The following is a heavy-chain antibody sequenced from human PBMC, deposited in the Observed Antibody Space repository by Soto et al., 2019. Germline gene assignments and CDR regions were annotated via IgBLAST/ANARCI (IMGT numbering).Heavy chain of an antibody. CDR2: VYYGGST. CDR1: GGSISSSSYY. D-gene: IGHD3-22*01. J-gene: IGHJ6*02. V-gene: IGHV4-39*01. CDR3: AGGDYYHSSGYYFYYYTMDV. Sequence: SETLSLTCTVSGGSISSSSYYWGWIRQPPGKGLEWIGNVYYGGSTYYNQSLKSRVTISVETSKSQFSLKLSSVTAADTAVYYCAGGDYYHSSGYYFYYYTMDVWGQGTTVTVS.